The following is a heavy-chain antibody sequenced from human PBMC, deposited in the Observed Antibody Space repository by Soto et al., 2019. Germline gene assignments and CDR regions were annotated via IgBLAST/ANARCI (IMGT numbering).Heavy chain of an antibody. CDR2: MNPNSGNT. Sequence: ASVEVSCKDSGYTLTSYDMNWVRQDTRQGLEWMGWMNPNSGNTGYAQKFQGRVTMTRNTSISTAYMELSSLRSEDTAVYYCASALIVATTVEDAFDIWGQGTMVTVSS. J-gene: IGHJ3*02. D-gene: IGHD5-12*01. V-gene: IGHV1-8*01. CDR1: GYTLTSYD. CDR3: ASALIVATTVEDAFDI.